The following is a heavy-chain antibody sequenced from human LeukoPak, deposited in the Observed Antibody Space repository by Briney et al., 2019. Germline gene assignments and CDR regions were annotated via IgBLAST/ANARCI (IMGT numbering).Heavy chain of an antibody. V-gene: IGHV4-4*02. D-gene: IGHD1-26*01. CDR1: GGSITSTNY. CDR3: ARRRYAEARVGADNWLDP. Sequence: SETLSLTCGVSGGSITSTNYWTWVRQPPGKGLEWIGEVNLQGSTNYNPSLMGRVAISVDMSENHISLQLTSVTAADTAVYYCARRRYAEARVGADNWLDPWGQGTLITVSS. CDR2: VNLQGST. J-gene: IGHJ5*02.